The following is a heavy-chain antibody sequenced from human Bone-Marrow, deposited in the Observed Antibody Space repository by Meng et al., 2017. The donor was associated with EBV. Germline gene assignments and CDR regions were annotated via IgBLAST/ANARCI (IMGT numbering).Heavy chain of an antibody. CDR1: GGNFRIST. J-gene: IGHJ4*02. D-gene: IGHD5-18*01. V-gene: IGHV1-69*01. CDR2: FLPILGAP. Sequence: QGQLGQSGAEVKKPGSSVKVSCKASGGNFRISTISWRRKAPGQGLEWMGGFLPILGAPNYAQRFQDRVTITADESTSTGYMELSSLRSDDTAVYYCARESGRGYSSDYWGQGTLVTVSS. CDR3: ARESGRGYSSDY.